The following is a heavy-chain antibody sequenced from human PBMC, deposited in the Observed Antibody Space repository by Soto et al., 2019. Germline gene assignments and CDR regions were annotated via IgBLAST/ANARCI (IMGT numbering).Heavy chain of an antibody. CDR1: GFTFSSYA. J-gene: IGHJ3*01. CDR3: TSHYDSSGPS. Sequence: SGFTFSSYAMSWVRQAPGKGLEWVSAISGSGGSTYYADSVKGRFTISRDNSKNTAYLQMNSLKTEDTAVYYCTSHYDSSGPSWGQGTMVTVSS. V-gene: IGHV3-23*01. CDR2: ISGSGGST. D-gene: IGHD3-22*01.